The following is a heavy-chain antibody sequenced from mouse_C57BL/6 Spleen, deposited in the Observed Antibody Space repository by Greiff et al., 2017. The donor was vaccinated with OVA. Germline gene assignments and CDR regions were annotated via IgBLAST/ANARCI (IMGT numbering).Heavy chain of an antibody. Sequence: EVKLQESGPELVKPGASVKMSCKASGYTFTDYNMHWVKQSHGKSLEWIGYINPNNGGTSYNQKFKGKATLTVNKSSSTAYMELRSLTSEDSAVYYCARYDYDGYYAMDYWGQGTSVTVSS. CDR3: ARYDYDGYYAMDY. CDR2: INPNNGGT. V-gene: IGHV1-22*01. J-gene: IGHJ4*01. CDR1: GYTFTDYN. D-gene: IGHD2-4*01.